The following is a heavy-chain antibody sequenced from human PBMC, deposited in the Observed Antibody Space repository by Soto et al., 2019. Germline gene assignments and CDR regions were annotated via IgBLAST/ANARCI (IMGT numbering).Heavy chain of an antibody. J-gene: IGHJ4*02. CDR3: ARGPDRAYYDFWSGYYLDY. CDR2: ISSNGGST. V-gene: IGHV3-64*01. D-gene: IGHD3-3*01. CDR1: GFTFSSYA. Sequence: GGSLRLSCAASGFTFSSYAMHWVRQAPGKGLEYVSAISSNGGSTYYANSVKGRFTISRDNSKNTLYLQMGSLRAEDMAVYYCARGPDRAYYDFWSGYYLDYWGQGTLVTVSS.